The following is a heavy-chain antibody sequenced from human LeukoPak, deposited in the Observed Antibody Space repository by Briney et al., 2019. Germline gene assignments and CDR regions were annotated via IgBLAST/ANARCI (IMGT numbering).Heavy chain of an antibody. D-gene: IGHD6-19*01. CDR1: GFTVSSNY. CDR3: AKNPLEVYSSGWYYFDY. CDR2: IYTGGST. V-gene: IGHV3-66*01. J-gene: IGHJ4*02. Sequence: GGSLRLSCAASGFTVSSNYMSWVRQAPGKGLEWVSLIYTGGSTYYADSVKGRFIISRDNSKNTLYLQMNSLRAEDTAVYYCAKNPLEVYSSGWYYFDYWGQGTLVTVSS.